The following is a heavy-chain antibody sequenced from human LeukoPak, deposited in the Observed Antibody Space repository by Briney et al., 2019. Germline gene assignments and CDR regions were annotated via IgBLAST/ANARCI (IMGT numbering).Heavy chain of an antibody. CDR2: INPSGGST. Sequence: ASVRVSCKASGYTFTGYYIHWVRQAPGQGLEWMGIINPSGGSTSYAQKFQGRVTMTRDMSTSTVYMELSSLRSEDTAVYYCARAGYHGALDYWGQGTLVTVSS. CDR3: ARAGYHGALDY. CDR1: GYTFTGYY. D-gene: IGHD5-18*01. V-gene: IGHV1-46*01. J-gene: IGHJ4*02.